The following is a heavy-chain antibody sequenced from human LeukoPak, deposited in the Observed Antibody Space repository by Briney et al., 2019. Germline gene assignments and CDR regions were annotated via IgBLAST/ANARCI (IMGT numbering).Heavy chain of an antibody. CDR2: IYYSGGT. J-gene: IGHJ4*02. D-gene: IGHD6-6*01. CDR3: ARAEIAARPGYYFDY. CDR1: GGSISSSSYY. Sequence: SETLSLTCTVSGGSISSSSYYWGWIRQPPGKGLEWIGSIYYSGGTYYNPSLKSRVTISVDTSKNQFSLKLSSVTAADTAVYYCARAEIAARPGYYFDYWGQGTLVTVSS. V-gene: IGHV4-39*07.